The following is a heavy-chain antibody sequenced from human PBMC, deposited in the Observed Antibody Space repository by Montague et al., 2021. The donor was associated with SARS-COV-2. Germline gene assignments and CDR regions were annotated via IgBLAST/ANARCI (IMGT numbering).Heavy chain of an antibody. CDR2: IYHYGSA. V-gene: IGHV4-59*08. CDR1: GRPISSSY. Sequence: SETLSLTCSVSGRPISSSYWCWIWQPPGKGLDWIGYIYHYGSAKYNHSLTSRVTISVDTSKNQFSLKLSSVTAVDTDVYYCARHANWNWYYFDYWGQGTLVTVSS. J-gene: IGHJ4*02. D-gene: IGHD1-7*01. CDR3: ARHANWNWYYFDY.